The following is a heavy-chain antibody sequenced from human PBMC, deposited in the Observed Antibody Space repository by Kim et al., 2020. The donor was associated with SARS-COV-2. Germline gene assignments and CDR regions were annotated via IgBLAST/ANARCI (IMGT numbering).Heavy chain of an antibody. CDR3: ARGYGDYGSYYCDY. V-gene: IGHV3-53*01. CDR2: IYSGGST. CDR1: GFTVSSNY. D-gene: IGHD4-17*01. Sequence: GGSLRLSCAASGFTVSSNYMSWVRQAPGKGLEWVSVIYSGGSTYYADSVKSRFTISRDNSKNKLYLQMNSLRAADTAVYYCARGYGDYGSYYCDYWGQGTLVTVSS. J-gene: IGHJ4*02.